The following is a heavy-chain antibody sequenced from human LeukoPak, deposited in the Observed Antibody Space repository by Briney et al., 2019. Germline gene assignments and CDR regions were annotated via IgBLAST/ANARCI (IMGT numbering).Heavy chain of an antibody. J-gene: IGHJ4*02. Sequence: PGRSLRLSCAASGFTFDDYAMHWVRQAPGRGLEWVASIKKDGTENYYVDSVKGRFTISRDSAENSLYLQMDSLRSDDTAVYYCARALGDYYFDYWGQGTLVTVSS. V-gene: IGHV3-7*03. CDR1: GFTFDDYA. D-gene: IGHD2-21*02. CDR2: IKKDGTEN. CDR3: ARALGDYYFDY.